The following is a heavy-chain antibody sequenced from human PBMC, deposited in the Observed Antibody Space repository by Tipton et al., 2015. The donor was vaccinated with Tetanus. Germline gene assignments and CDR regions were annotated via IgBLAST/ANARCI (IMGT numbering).Heavy chain of an antibody. D-gene: IGHD7-27*01. Sequence: QSGPEVKRPGESLKFSCKGSGYSFTGHWIAWVRRMPGKGLEWMGSIYPGDSATRYSPSFQGQVTISADKSISTAYLQWSSLKASDTAMYYCARALTGDARYFDLWGRGTLVTVSS. CDR3: ARALTGDARYFDL. V-gene: IGHV5-51*01. J-gene: IGHJ2*01. CDR1: GYSFTGHW. CDR2: IYPGDSAT.